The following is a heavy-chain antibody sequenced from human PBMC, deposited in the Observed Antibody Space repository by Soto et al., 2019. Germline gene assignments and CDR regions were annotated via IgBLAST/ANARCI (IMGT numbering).Heavy chain of an antibody. CDR2: ISSSSSTI. CDR1: GFTFSSYS. Sequence: GGSLRLSCAAPGFTFSSYSMNWVRQAPGKGLEWVSYISSSSSTIYYADSVKGRFTISRDNAKNSLYLQMNSLRDEDTAVYYCARVPAYYDIGPYFDYWGQGTLVTVSS. CDR3: ARVPAYYDIGPYFDY. D-gene: IGHD3-22*01. J-gene: IGHJ4*02. V-gene: IGHV3-48*02.